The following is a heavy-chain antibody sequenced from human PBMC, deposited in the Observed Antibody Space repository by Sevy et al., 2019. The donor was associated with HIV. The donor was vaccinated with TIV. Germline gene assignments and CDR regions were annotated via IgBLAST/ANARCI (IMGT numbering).Heavy chain of an antibody. CDR2: IRYDGSNK. D-gene: IGHD3-16*01. Sequence: GGSLRLSCAASGFTFSSYGMHWVRQAPGKGLEWVAFIRYDGSNKYYADSVKGRFTISRDNSKNTLYLQMNSLRAEDTAVNYCAKDSLVGASYYYYGMDVWGQGTTVTVSS. J-gene: IGHJ6*02. V-gene: IGHV3-30*02. CDR1: GFTFSSYG. CDR3: AKDSLVGASYYYYGMDV.